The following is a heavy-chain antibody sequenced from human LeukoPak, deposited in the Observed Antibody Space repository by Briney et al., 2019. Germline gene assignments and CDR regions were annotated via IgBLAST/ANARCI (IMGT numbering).Heavy chain of an antibody. CDR1: GYTFTGYY. D-gene: IGHD2-2*02. Sequence: ASVKVSCKASGYTFTGYYMHWVRQAPGQGREWMGWINPNSGGTNFAQKFQGRVTMTRDTSISTAYMELSRLRSDDTAVYYCARDRRAAINWFDPWGQGTLVTVSS. J-gene: IGHJ5*02. CDR2: INPNSGGT. CDR3: ARDRRAAINWFDP. V-gene: IGHV1-2*02.